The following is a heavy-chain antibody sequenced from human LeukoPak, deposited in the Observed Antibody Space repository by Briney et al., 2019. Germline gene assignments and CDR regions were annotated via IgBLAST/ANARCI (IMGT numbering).Heavy chain of an antibody. CDR2: IYSGGST. J-gene: IGHJ4*02. Sequence: GGSLRLSCAASGFTFSDYYMNWIRQAPGKGLEWVSIIYSGGSTYYADSVKGRFTISRDNSKNTLYLQMNSLRAEDTAVYYCARVRSPRSFDYWGQGTLVTVSS. V-gene: IGHV3-53*01. CDR1: GFTFSDYY. CDR3: ARVRSPRSFDY.